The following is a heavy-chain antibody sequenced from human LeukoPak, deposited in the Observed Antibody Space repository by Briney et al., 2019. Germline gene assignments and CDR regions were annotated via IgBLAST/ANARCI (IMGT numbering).Heavy chain of an antibody. J-gene: IGHJ3*02. CDR2: ISYDGSNK. CDR3: ARAYVDAFDI. CDR1: GFTFSSYA. Sequence: GGSLRLSRAASGFTFSSYAMHWVRQAPGKGLEWVAVISYDGSNKYYADSVKGRFTISRDNSKNTLYLQMNSLRAEDTAVYYCARAYVDAFDIWGQGTMVTVSS. V-gene: IGHV3-30-3*01. D-gene: IGHD3-16*01.